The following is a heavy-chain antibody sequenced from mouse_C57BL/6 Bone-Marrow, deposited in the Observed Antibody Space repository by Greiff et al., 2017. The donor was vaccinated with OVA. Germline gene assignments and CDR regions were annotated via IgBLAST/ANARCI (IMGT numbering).Heavy chain of an antibody. J-gene: IGHJ4*01. V-gene: IGHV1-81*01. D-gene: IGHD2-3*01. Sequence: QVQLQQSGAELARPGASVKLSCKASGYTFTSYGISWVKQRTGQGLEWIGEIYPRSGNTYYNEKFKGKATLTADKSSSTAYMELRSLTSEDSAVYFCAREGAYDGYYEAMDYWGQGTSVTVSS. CDR2: IYPRSGNT. CDR1: GYTFTSYG. CDR3: AREGAYDGYYEAMDY.